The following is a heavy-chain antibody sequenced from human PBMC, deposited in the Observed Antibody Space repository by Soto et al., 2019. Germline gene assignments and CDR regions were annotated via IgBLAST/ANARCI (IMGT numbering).Heavy chain of an antibody. CDR1: GFTFSSYA. CDR2: ISGSGGST. CDR3: ATAIVSLWLGGPSGY. Sequence: PGGSLRLSCAASGFTFSSYAMSWVRQAPGKGLEWVSAISGSGGSTYYADSVKGRFTISRDNSKNTLYLQMNSLRAEDTAVYYCATAIVSLWLGGPSGYWGQGTLVTVSS. D-gene: IGHD3-10*01. V-gene: IGHV3-23*01. J-gene: IGHJ4*02.